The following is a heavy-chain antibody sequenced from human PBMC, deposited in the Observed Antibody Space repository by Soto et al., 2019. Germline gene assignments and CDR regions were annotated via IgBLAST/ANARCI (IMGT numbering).Heavy chain of an antibody. V-gene: IGHV1-8*01. J-gene: IGHJ5*02. CDR2: MKPNSGNT. CDR1: GYTFTSYD. CDR3: ARERSAAGTGWFDP. D-gene: IGHD6-13*01. Sequence: QVQLVQSGAEVKKPGASVKVSCKASGYTFTSYDINWVRQATGQGLEWKGWMKPNSGNTGYEQKFQGRVTMTRNTFIRTGYMELSSMRSDDPDVYYCARERSAAGTGWFDPWGEGTLVTAAS.